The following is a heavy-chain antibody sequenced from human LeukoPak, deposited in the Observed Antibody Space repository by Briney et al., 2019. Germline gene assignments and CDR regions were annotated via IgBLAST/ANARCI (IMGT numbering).Heavy chain of an antibody. CDR3: ARDRRDGYNYRYYFDY. Sequence: SETLSLTCTVPGGSISSYYWSWIRQPPGKGLEWIGEINHSGSTNYNPSLKSRVTISVDTSKNQFSLKLSSVTAADTAVYYCARDRRDGYNYRYYFDYWGQGTLVTVSS. D-gene: IGHD5-24*01. V-gene: IGHV4-34*01. J-gene: IGHJ4*02. CDR1: GGSISSYY. CDR2: INHSGST.